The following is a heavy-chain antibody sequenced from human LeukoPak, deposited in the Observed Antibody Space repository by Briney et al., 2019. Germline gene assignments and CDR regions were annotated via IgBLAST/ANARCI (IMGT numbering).Heavy chain of an antibody. D-gene: IGHD1-26*01. J-gene: IGHJ5*02. V-gene: IGHV3-30*03. CDR1: GFTFSNYG. Sequence: GGSLRLSCAASGFTFSNYGMHWVRQAPGKELEWVAVISSDGNVDYYADSVRGRFTVSRDNSKNTLYLQLNSLRVEDTAVYYCTREGLGPTFSAWFDPWGQGTLVIVSS. CDR3: TREGLGPTFSAWFDP. CDR2: ISSDGNVD.